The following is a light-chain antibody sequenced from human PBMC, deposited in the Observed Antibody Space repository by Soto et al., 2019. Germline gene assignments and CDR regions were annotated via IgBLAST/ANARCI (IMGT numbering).Light chain of an antibody. J-gene: IGKJ1*01. V-gene: IGKV1-5*01. CDR2: DAS. CDR1: QSISTW. CDR3: QQYNSYRT. Sequence: DIQMTQSPSTVSASVGDGVTITCRASQSISTWLAWYQQKPGNAPKLLIYDASTLESGVPSGFSGSGSGTEFTLTISSLQPDDFATYYCQQYNSYRTFGQGTKVDMK.